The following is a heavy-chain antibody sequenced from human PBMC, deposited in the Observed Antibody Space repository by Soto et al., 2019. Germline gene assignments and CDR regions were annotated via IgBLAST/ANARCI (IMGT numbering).Heavy chain of an antibody. J-gene: IGHJ6*02. CDR3: AKDVDTAMVSPDLRMEV. D-gene: IGHD5-18*01. Sequence: PGGSLRLSCAASGFTFSSYAMSWVRQAPGKGLEWVSAISGSGGSTYYADSVKGRFTISRDNSKNTLYLQMNSLRAEDTAVYYCAKDVDTAMVSPDLRMEVWGQGTTVTVPS. CDR2: ISGSGGST. CDR1: GFTFSSYA. V-gene: IGHV3-23*01.